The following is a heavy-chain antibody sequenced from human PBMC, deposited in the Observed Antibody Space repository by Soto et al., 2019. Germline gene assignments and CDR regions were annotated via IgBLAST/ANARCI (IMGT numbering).Heavy chain of an antibody. D-gene: IGHD3-9*01. CDR2: ISAYNGNT. Sequence: GASVKVSCKASGYTFTSYGISWVRQAPGQGLEWMGWISAYNGNTNYAQKLQGRVTMTTDTSTSTAYMELRSLRSDDTAVYYCARHLPQPYAILTGGFDYWGQGTLVTVSS. CDR1: GYTFTSYG. V-gene: IGHV1-18*01. CDR3: ARHLPQPYAILTGGFDY. J-gene: IGHJ4*02.